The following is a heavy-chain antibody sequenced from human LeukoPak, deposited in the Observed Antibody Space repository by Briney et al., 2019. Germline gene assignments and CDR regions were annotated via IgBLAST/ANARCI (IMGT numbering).Heavy chain of an antibody. D-gene: IGHD3-22*01. CDR1: GFTFSSYG. Sequence: GGSLRLSCAASGFTFSSYGMHWVRQAPGKGLGWVAVISYDGSNKYYADSVKGRFTISRDNSKNTLYLQMNSLRAEDTAVYYCAKGDAKVLSPMTGMDVWGQGTTVTVSS. J-gene: IGHJ6*02. CDR2: ISYDGSNK. V-gene: IGHV3-30*18. CDR3: AKGDAKVLSPMTGMDV.